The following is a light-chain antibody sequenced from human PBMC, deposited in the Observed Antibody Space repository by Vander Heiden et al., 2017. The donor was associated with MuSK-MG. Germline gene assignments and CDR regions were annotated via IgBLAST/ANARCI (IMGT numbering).Light chain of an antibody. CDR3: QQRDSTPNT. CDR1: QSISSY. Sequence: IQMTQSPSSLSASVGDRVTITCRASQSISSYLNWYQQKPGKAPKLLIYAASSLQSGVPSRFSGSGSGTDFTLTISSLQPEDFATYYCQQRDSTPNTFGGGTKVEIK. V-gene: IGKV1-39*01. CDR2: AAS. J-gene: IGKJ4*01.